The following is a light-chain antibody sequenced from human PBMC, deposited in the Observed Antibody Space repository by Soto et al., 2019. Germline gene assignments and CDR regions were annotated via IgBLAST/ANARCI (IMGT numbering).Light chain of an antibody. V-gene: IGKV3-15*01. CDR3: QQYNYWAWT. Sequence: ERQLTLSPTTLSVSPGGRATLSYRASQSISGTFAWYQQTPGQSPRLLIHGASTKAPGFPARFSGSGSGTDFTLTISILQSEDFAVYYWQQYNYWAWTFGQGTKVDIK. CDR1: QSISGT. CDR2: GAS. J-gene: IGKJ1*01.